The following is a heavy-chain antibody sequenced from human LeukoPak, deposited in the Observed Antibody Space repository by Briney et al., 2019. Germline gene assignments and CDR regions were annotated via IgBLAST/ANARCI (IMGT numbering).Heavy chain of an antibody. CDR1: GFTFSSYG. Sequence: GRSLRLSCAASGFTFSSYGMHWVRQAPGKGLEWVAVIWYDGSNKYYADSVKGRFTISRDNSKNTLYLQMNSLRAEDTAVYYCARDSRNHYDSSGYLLDYWGQGTLVTVSS. CDR3: ARDSRNHYDSSGYLLDY. CDR2: IWYDGSNK. J-gene: IGHJ4*02. V-gene: IGHV3-33*01. D-gene: IGHD3-22*01.